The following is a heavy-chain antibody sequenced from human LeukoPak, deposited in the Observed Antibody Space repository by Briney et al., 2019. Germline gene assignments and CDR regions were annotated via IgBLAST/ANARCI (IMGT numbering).Heavy chain of an antibody. CDR2: IYIGDADT. D-gene: IGHD1-14*01. CDR3: ASGCSGGDAFDI. J-gene: IGHJ3*02. V-gene: IGHV5-51*01. CDR1: GYSFTSYW. Sequence: GESLKISCKGSGYSFTSYWIVWVRQMRGKGLEWIGIIYIGDADTIYSPSFQGEVTISAEKSISTAYLQWSSLKASDTAMYYCASGCSGGDAFDIWGQGTMVTVSS.